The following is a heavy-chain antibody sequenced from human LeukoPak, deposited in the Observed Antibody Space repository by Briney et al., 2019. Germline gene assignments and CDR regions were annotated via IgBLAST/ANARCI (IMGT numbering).Heavy chain of an antibody. Sequence: GGSLRLSCAASGFTFDDYAMHWVRQAPGKGLEWVAGTSWNSGTIAYGDTVKGRFTISRDNAKDSLWLQMNSLRAEDMALYYCAKDSRPRFDTSGWYSFDYWGQGTLVTVSS. D-gene: IGHD6-19*01. V-gene: IGHV3-9*03. CDR3: AKDSRPRFDTSGWYSFDY. J-gene: IGHJ4*02. CDR2: TSWNSGTI. CDR1: GFTFDDYA.